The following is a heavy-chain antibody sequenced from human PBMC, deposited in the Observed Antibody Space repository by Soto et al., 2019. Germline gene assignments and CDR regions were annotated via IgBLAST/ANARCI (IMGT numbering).Heavy chain of an antibody. J-gene: IGHJ4*02. V-gene: IGHV3-23*01. CDR1: GFTFSSYA. Sequence: EVQLLESGGGLVQPGGSLRLSCAASGFTFSSYAMSWVRHAQGKGLEGVSAISGSGGRTYYEDSVKGRFTISRDNYKNTLYLQMNRLRAEDTAVYYCVKFPEGLGYDILTGYFDYWGQGTLVTVSS. CDR2: ISGSGGRT. CDR3: VKFPEGLGYDILTGYFDY. D-gene: IGHD3-9*01.